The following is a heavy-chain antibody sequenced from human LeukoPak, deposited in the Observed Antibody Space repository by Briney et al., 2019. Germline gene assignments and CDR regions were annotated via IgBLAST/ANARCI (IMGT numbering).Heavy chain of an antibody. CDR1: GFTFSNYG. CDR3: ARHPPHGDGDKRGFDF. D-gene: IGHD3-3*01. J-gene: IGHJ4*02. V-gene: IGHV3-30*02. Sequence: GGSLRLSCAASGFTFSNYGMHWVRQAPGKGLEWVAFVRYDGSKEYYADSVKGRFTISRDNSKNTLYLQMNSLRGDDTAVYHCARHPPHGDGDKRGFDFWGQGTLVTVSS. CDR2: VRYDGSKE.